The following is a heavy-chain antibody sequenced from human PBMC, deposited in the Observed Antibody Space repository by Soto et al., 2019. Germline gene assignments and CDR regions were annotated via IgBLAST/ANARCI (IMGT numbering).Heavy chain of an antibody. Sequence: SVKVSCKASGGTFSSSAISWVRQAPGQGLEWMGGIIPIFGTANYAQKFQGRVTITADESTSTAYMELSSLRSEDTAVYYCARGNRGYSYGFLGEHYFDYWGQGTLVTVSS. V-gene: IGHV1-69*13. D-gene: IGHD5-18*01. CDR1: GGTFSSSA. CDR3: ARGNRGYSYGFLGEHYFDY. J-gene: IGHJ4*02. CDR2: IIPIFGTA.